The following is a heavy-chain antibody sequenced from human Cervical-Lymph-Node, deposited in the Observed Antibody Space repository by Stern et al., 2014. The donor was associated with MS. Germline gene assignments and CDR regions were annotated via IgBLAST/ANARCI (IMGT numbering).Heavy chain of an antibody. CDR3: ARVQRLLPNWFDP. D-gene: IGHD2-21*02. J-gene: IGHJ5*02. CDR1: GFTFSDYY. Sequence: QDQLVESGGGLVKPGGSLRLSCAASGFTFSDYYMSWIRQAPGKGLEWVSYISSSSSYTNYADSVKGRFTISRDNAKNSLYLQMNSLRAEDTAVYYCARVQRLLPNWFDPWGQGTLVTVSS. CDR2: ISSSSSYT. V-gene: IGHV3-11*06.